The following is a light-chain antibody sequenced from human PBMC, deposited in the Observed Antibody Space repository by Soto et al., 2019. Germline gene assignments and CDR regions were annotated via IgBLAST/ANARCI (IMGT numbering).Light chain of an antibody. Sequence: DIQMTQSPSSLSASVGDRVIITCRASQSISSYLNWYQQKPGKAPKVLIYAASSLQSGVPSRFSGSGSGTDFTLTISSLQPEDFATYYCQQTYSTSWTFGQGTKVEIK. CDR3: QQTYSTSWT. V-gene: IGKV1-39*01. CDR1: QSISSY. J-gene: IGKJ1*01. CDR2: AAS.